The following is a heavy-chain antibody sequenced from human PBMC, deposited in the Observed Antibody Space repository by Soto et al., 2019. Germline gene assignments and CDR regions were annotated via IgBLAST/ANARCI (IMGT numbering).Heavy chain of an antibody. CDR3: VIKRVANGAFDY. CDR2: IIPMLGTR. Sequence: QVQVVQSGAEVKKPGSSVKVSCKASGGTFSTYSINWVRQAPGQGLEWMGGIIPMLGTRDSAQKFQGRVTITAHESTSTVAMELSGLRSEDTAVYYCVIKRVANGAFDYWGQGTLVTVSS. D-gene: IGHD1-1*01. J-gene: IGHJ4*02. V-gene: IGHV1-69*12. CDR1: GGTFSTYS.